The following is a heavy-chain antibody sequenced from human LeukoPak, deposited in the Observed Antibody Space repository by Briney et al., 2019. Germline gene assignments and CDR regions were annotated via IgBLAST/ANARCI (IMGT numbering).Heavy chain of an antibody. CDR1: GGSFSGYY. D-gene: IGHD6-6*01. J-gene: IGHJ4*02. Sequence: SETLSLTCAVYGGSFSGYYLSWIRQPPGKGLEWIGEINHSGSTNYNPSPKSRVTISVDTSKNQFSLKLSSVTAADTAVYYCARDKGTSYLSSFDYWGQGTLVAVSS. V-gene: IGHV4-34*01. CDR3: ARDKGTSYLSSFDY. CDR2: INHSGST.